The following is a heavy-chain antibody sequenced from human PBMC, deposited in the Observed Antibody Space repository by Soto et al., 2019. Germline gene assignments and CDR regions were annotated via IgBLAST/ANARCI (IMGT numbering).Heavy chain of an antibody. V-gene: IGHV4-59*01. CDR2: IYYSGST. Sequence: SGTLYLTFAVSGGTISSYYWSWIRQPPGKGLEWIGYIYYSGSTNYNPSLKSRVTISVDTSKNQFSLKLSSVTAADTAVYYCARDARDYDILTGYKTPYYYYYGMDVWGQGTKVTVSS. J-gene: IGHJ6*02. D-gene: IGHD3-9*01. CDR1: GGTISSYY. CDR3: ARDARDYDILTGYKTPYYYYYGMDV.